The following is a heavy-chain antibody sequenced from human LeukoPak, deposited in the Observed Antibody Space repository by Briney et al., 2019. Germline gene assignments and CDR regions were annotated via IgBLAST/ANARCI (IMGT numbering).Heavy chain of an antibody. J-gene: IGHJ4*02. CDR3: AKDPPGYSSGWPYYFDY. V-gene: IGHV3-23*01. CDR2: ISGSGGST. D-gene: IGHD6-19*01. CDR1: GFTFSSYA. Sequence: GGSLRLSCAASGFTFSSYAMSWVRQAPGKGLEWVSAISGSGGSTYYADSVKGRFTISRDNSKNTLYLQMNSLRAEDTAVYYCAKDPPGYSSGWPYYFDYWGQGTLVTVSS.